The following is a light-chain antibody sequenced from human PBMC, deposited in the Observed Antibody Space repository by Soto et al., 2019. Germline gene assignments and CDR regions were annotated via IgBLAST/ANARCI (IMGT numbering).Light chain of an antibody. CDR2: NNI. CDR3: QSYDTMLSGPVV. V-gene: IGLV1-40*01. CDR1: SSNIGAGYD. Sequence: QSVLTQPPSVSGAPGQRVTISCTGSSSNIGAGYDVHWYQQLPGTAPKLLIYNNINRPSGVPDRFSGSKSGTSASLAITGLQAEDEADYYCQSYDTMLSGPVVFGGGTKLTVL. J-gene: IGLJ2*01.